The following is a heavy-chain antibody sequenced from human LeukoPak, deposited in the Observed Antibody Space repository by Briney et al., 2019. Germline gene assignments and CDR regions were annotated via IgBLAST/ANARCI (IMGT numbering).Heavy chain of an antibody. D-gene: IGHD1-26*01. Sequence: ASVKVSCKASGGTFSSYAISWVRQAPGQGLEWMGGIIPIFGTANYAQKFQGRVTITADESTSTAYMELSSLRSEDTAVYYCARAESGSYSGPDEYFQHWGQGTLVTVSS. CDR1: GGTFSSYA. CDR2: IIPIFGTA. V-gene: IGHV1-69*13. CDR3: ARAESGSYSGPDEYFQH. J-gene: IGHJ1*01.